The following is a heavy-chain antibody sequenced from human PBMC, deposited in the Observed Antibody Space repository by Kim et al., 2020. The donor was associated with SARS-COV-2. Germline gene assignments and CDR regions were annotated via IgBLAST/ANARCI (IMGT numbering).Heavy chain of an antibody. Sequence: KFQGRVTITADKSTSTAYMELSSLRSEDTAVYYCARLLPGSGWYYYGMDVWGQGTTVTVSS. V-gene: IGHV1-69*02. D-gene: IGHD6-19*01. J-gene: IGHJ6*02. CDR3: ARLLPGSGWYYYGMDV.